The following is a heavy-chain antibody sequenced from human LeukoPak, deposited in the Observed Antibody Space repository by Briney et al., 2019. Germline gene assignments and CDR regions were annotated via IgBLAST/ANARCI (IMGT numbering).Heavy chain of an antibody. V-gene: IGHV1-69*04. D-gene: IGHD3-16*01. CDR1: GGTFSSYA. CDR2: IIPILGIA. CDR3: AREGLRAPTQFDY. J-gene: IGHJ4*02. Sequence: SVKVSCKASGGTFSSYAISWVRQAPGQGLEWMGRIIPILGIANYAQKFQGRVTITADKSTSTAYMELSSLRSEDTAVYYCAREGLRAPTQFDYWGQGTLVTVSS.